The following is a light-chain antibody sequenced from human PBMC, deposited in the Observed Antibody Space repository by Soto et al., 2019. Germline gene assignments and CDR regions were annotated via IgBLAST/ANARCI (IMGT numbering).Light chain of an antibody. CDR2: GAS. Sequence: EIVLTQSTGTLSLYPGERATLSCRASQSVSNYLAWYQRKPGQAPRLLIYGASSRATGIPDRFSGSGSGTDFTLTISRLEPEDFAVYYCHQYGGSPQTFGQGTKV. V-gene: IGKV3-20*01. CDR1: QSVSNY. CDR3: HQYGGSPQT. J-gene: IGKJ1*01.